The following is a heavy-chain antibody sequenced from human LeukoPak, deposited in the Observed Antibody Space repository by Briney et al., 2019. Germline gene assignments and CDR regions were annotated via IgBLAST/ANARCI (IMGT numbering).Heavy chain of an antibody. Sequence: GGSLRLSCTASGFTFGDYAMSWVRQAPGKGLEWVGFIRSKAYGGTTEYAASMKGRFTISRDDSKSIAYLQMNSLKTEDTAVYYCTRDEAYSYGLIYWGQGTLVTVSS. J-gene: IGHJ4*02. CDR3: TRDEAYSYGLIY. V-gene: IGHV3-49*04. CDR1: GFTFGDYA. D-gene: IGHD5-18*01. CDR2: IRSKAYGGTT.